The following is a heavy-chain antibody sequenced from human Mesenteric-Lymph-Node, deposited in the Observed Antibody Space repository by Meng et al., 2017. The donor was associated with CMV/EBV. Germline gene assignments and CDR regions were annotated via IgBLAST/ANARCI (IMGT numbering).Heavy chain of an antibody. V-gene: IGHV4-39*02. Sequence: SETLSLTCTVSGGSISSGHYYWAWIRRPPGRGLEWIGTIHYTGTTYYNPSLESRVTISVDTSENQLSLNLRSVTAADTAVYYCARDQGYYYAMDVWGQGTTVTVSS. CDR2: IHYTGTT. CDR1: GGSISSGHYY. J-gene: IGHJ6*02. CDR3: ARDQGYYYAMDV.